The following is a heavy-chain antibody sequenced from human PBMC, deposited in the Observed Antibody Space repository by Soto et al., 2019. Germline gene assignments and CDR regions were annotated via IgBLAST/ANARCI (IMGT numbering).Heavy chain of an antibody. Sequence: SETLSLTCTVSGGSISSSSYYWGWIRQPPGKGLEWIGSFYYSGSTNYNPSLKSRVTISVDTSKNQFSLNLSSVTAADTAVYYCAIAGYCTTTSCYQGRFDPWGQRTLVTVSS. CDR3: AIAGYCTTTSCYQGRFDP. V-gene: IGHV4-39*01. CDR2: FYYSGST. J-gene: IGHJ5*01. CDR1: GGSISSSSYY. D-gene: IGHD2-2*01.